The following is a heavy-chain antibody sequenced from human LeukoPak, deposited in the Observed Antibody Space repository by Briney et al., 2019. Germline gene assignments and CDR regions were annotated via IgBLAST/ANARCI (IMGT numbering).Heavy chain of an antibody. CDR1: GFTFDDYG. D-gene: IGHD1-26*01. Sequence: RPGGSLRLSCAAFGFTFDDYGMSWVRHAPGKGLEGVSGINWNGGSTGYADSVKGRFTISRDNAKNSLYLQMNSLRAEDTALYYCARVLEGSDGSYAFWGQGTLVTVSS. J-gene: IGHJ4*02. V-gene: IGHV3-20*04. CDR3: ARVLEGSDGSYAF. CDR2: INWNGGST.